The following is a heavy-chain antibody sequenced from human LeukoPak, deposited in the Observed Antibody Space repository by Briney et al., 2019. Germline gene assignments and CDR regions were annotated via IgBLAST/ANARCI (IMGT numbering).Heavy chain of an antibody. V-gene: IGHV4-34*01. CDR2: INHSGST. CDR1: GGSFSGYY. D-gene: IGHD6-19*01. Sequence: SETLSLTCAVYGGSFSGYYWSWIRQPPGKGLEWIGEINHSGSTNYNPSLKSRVTISVDTSKNQFSLKLSSVTAADTAVYYCARANSSGWYYFDYWGQGTLVTVSP. J-gene: IGHJ4*02. CDR3: ARANSSGWYYFDY.